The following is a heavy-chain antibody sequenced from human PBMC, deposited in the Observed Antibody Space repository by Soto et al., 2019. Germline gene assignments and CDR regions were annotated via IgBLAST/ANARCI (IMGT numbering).Heavy chain of an antibody. Sequence: GGSLRLSCAASGFTFSSYGMHWVRQAPGKGLEWVAVIWYDGSNKYYADSVKGRFTISRDNSKNTLYLQMNSLRAEDTAVYYCARGGDILGNGMDVRGQGTTVTVSS. D-gene: IGHD3-9*01. CDR3: ARGGDILGNGMDV. CDR1: GFTFSSYG. V-gene: IGHV3-33*01. CDR2: IWYDGSNK. J-gene: IGHJ6*02.